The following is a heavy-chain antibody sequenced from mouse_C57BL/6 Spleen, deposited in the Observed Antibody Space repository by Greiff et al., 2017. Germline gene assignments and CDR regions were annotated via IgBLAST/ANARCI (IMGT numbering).Heavy chain of an antibody. CDR3: ARWDYYGSSPFDY. CDR1: GYTFTSYW. D-gene: IGHD1-1*01. Sequence: VQLQQPGTALVKPGASVKLSCKASGYTFTSYWMHWVKQRPGQCLEWIGNLNPSNGGTNYNENFKSKATLTVDKSSSKAYMQLSSLTSDDSAVYYCARWDYYGSSPFDYWGQGTTLTVSS. V-gene: IGHV1-53*01. CDR2: LNPSNGGT. J-gene: IGHJ2*01.